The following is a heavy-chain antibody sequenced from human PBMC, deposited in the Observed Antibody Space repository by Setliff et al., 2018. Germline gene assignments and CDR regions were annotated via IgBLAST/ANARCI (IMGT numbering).Heavy chain of an antibody. V-gene: IGHV4-4*07. Sequence: SETLSLTCSVSGDSISSYFWTWIRQPAGKGLEWIGRFYISGTTTYNPSLKRRATISLDTSKNQFSLKLTSVTAADTATYYCVRAPVYCSGDCYPRWFDPWGQGTLVTVSS. CDR1: GDSISSYF. J-gene: IGHJ5*02. D-gene: IGHD2-21*02. CDR2: FYISGTT. CDR3: VRAPVYCSGDCYPRWFDP.